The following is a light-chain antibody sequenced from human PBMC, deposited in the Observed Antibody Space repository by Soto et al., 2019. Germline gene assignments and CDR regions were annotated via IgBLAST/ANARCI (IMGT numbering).Light chain of an antibody. CDR3: CSYAGSNNFV. CDR1: SSDVGDYNY. V-gene: IGLV2-8*01. Sequence: QSALTQPPSASGSPGQSVTISCTGTSSDVGDYNYVSWYQQHPGKAPKLMIYEVSKRPSGVPDRFSGSKSGNTASLTVSGLKAEDEADYYCCSYAGSNNFVFGTGTKLTVL. J-gene: IGLJ1*01. CDR2: EVS.